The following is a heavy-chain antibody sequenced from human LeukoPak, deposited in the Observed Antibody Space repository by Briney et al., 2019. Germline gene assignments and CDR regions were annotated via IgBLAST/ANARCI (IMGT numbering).Heavy chain of an antibody. CDR2: IKQDGSEK. CDR1: GFPFSSYW. Sequence: PGGSLRLSCAASGFPFSSYWMSWVRQAPGKGLEWVANIKQDGSEKQYVDSVKCQFTISRDNAKNSLYLQMNSLRAEDTAVYYCAREVIQLWLRYFDYWGQGTLVTVSS. D-gene: IGHD5-18*01. J-gene: IGHJ4*02. V-gene: IGHV3-7*01. CDR3: AREVIQLWLRYFDY.